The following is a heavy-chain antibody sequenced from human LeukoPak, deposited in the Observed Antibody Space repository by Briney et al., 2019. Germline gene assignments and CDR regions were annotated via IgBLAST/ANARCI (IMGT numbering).Heavy chain of an antibody. CDR3: AKITIFRGMDV. Sequence: GGSLRLSCAASGFTFSSYSMNWVRQAPGKGLEWVAVISYDGSNKYYADSVKGRFTISRDNSKNTLYLQMNSLRAEDTAVYYCAKITIFRGMDVWGQGTTVTVSS. D-gene: IGHD3-3*01. V-gene: IGHV3-30*18. J-gene: IGHJ6*02. CDR1: GFTFSSYS. CDR2: ISYDGSNK.